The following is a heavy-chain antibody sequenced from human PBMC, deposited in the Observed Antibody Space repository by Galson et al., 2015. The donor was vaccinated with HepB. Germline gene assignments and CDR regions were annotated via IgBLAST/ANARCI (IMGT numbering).Heavy chain of an antibody. Sequence: CAISGDSVSSNSAAWNWIRQSPSRGLEWLGRTCYRSKWYNDYAESVKSRMTIKPDTSKNEFSLQLNSVTPEDTAVYYCARDPNGRYWGRWFGLWGQGIPVTVSS. D-gene: IGHD3-16*01. J-gene: IGHJ5*02. CDR3: ARDPNGRYWGRWFGL. CDR1: GDSVSSNSAA. V-gene: IGHV6-1*01. CDR2: TCYRSKWYN.